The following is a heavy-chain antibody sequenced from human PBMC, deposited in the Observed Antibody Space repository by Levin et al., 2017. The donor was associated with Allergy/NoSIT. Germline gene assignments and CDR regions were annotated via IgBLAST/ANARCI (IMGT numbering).Heavy chain of an antibody. CDR1: GFTFSSYW. CDR3: ARPGAAGGSYWDY. J-gene: IGHJ4*02. D-gene: IGHD1-26*01. Sequence: PGGSLRLSCAASGFTFSSYWMSWVRQAPGKGLGWVANIKQDGSEKSYVDSVRGRFTTSRDNAKNPSFLKMNSMRAEDTALYYCARPGAAGGSYWDYWGQGTLATVSS. CDR2: IKQDGSEK. V-gene: IGHV3-7*01.